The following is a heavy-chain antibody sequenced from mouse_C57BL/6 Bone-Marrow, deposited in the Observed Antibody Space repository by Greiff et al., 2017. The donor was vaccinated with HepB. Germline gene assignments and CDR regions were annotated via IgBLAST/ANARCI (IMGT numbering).Heavy chain of an antibody. CDR3: ARRNTVGYFDV. D-gene: IGHD1-1*01. J-gene: IGHJ1*03. CDR2: IYPRDGST. Sequence: VQLQQSDAELVKPGASVKISCKVSGYTFTDHTIHWMKQRPEQGLEWIGYIYPRDGSTEYNEKFKGKATLTADKSSSTTYMQLNSLTSEDSAVFFCARRNTVGYFDVWGTGTTVTVSS. CDR1: GYTFTDHT. V-gene: IGHV1-78*01.